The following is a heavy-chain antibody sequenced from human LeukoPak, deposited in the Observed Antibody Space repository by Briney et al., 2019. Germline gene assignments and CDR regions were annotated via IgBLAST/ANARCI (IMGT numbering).Heavy chain of an antibody. V-gene: IGHV3-74*01. CDR3: ATDREYSQEP. CDR2: INRDGSST. Sequence: GGSLRLSCAASGLTFRTSWMHWVRQAPGKGLMWVSFINRDGSSTNYVDSVKGRFTISRDNAKNTLYLQMNRLRDEDTAVYYCATDREYSQEPWGQGTLVTVSS. J-gene: IGHJ5*02. CDR1: GLTFRTSW. D-gene: IGHD5-12*01.